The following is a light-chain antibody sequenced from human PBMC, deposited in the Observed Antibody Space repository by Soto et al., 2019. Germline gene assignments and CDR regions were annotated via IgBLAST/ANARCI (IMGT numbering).Light chain of an antibody. CDR3: QMAIHFPLA. V-gene: IGKV1-12*01. J-gene: IGKJ4*02. Sequence: DIQMTQSPSSVSASVGDSVTITCRASQGIDNWLAWYQQKPGMAPKLLISAASNLQSGVPTRFSGSVSGTDFTLTINSLQPGDFPTYFCQMAIHFPLAFGGGPKWRS. CDR2: AAS. CDR1: QGIDNW.